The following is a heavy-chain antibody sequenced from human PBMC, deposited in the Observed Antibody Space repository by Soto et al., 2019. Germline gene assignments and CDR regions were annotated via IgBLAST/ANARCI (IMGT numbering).Heavy chain of an antibody. D-gene: IGHD6-19*01. CDR2: ISYSGNK. J-gene: IGHJ4*02. Sequence: GGSLRLSCSASGFTFNTHGMHWVRQSPGKGLEWVSYISYSGNKYYADSVQGRFTISRDDSKNTVFLQINSLRTEDTAVYYCAKRPLAGSGWTFDYWGQGTSVTVSS. CDR3: AKRPLAGSGWTFDY. V-gene: IGHV3-30*02. CDR1: GFTFNTHG.